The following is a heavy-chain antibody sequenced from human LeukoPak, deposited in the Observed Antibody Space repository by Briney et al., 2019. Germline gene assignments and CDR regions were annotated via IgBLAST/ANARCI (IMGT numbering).Heavy chain of an antibody. CDR3: ARLRDYYDSSGYKERLVDY. J-gene: IGHJ4*02. D-gene: IGHD3-22*01. CDR2: IYYSGST. CDR1: GGSISSGDYY. Sequence: PSQTLSLTCTVSGGSISSGDYYWSWIRQPPGKGLEWIGYIYYSGSTYYNPSLKSRVTISVDTSKNQFSLKLSSVTAADTAVYYCARLRDYYDSSGYKERLVDYWGQGTLVTVSS. V-gene: IGHV4-30-4*08.